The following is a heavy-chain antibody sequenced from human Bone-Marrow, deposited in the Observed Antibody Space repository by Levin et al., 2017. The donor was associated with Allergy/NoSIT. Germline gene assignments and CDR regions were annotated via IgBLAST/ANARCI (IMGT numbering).Heavy chain of an antibody. J-gene: IGHJ4*02. CDR3: AQSYDHFLGGYRSVALDY. CDR1: GFSLSTTGVG. D-gene: IGHD3-16*02. V-gene: IGHV2-5*02. Sequence: SGPTLVKPTETLTLTCHFSGFSLSTTGVGVGWVRQSPGKNLEWLALVFWDDEKRYSPSLKNRVTITRDTSKDQVVLIMTNMDPVDTATYYCAQSYDHFLGGYRSVALDYWGQGTPVTVSS. CDR2: VFWDDEK.